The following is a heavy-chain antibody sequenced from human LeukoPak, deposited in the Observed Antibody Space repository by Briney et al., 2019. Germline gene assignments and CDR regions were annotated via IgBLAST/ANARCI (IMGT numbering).Heavy chain of an antibody. J-gene: IGHJ4*02. V-gene: IGHV4-39*01. CDR3: ARPSIAARDFDY. D-gene: IGHD6-6*01. CDR1: GGSISSSSYY. CDR2: IYYSGNT. Sequence: PSETLPLTCTVSGGSISSSSYYWGWIRQPPGKGLEWIGSIYYSGNTYYNPSLKSRVTISVDTSKNQFSLKLSSVTAADTAVYYCARPSIAARDFDYWGQGTLVTVSS.